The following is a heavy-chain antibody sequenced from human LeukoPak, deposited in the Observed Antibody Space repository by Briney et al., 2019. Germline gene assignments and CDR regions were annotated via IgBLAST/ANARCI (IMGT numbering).Heavy chain of an antibody. V-gene: IGHV4-59*08. Sequence: SETLSLTCDVSGDSISGFYCNWIRQPPGKGLEWIGYFSYSGDTNFNPSLKGRVTISVDTSKSQFSLKLNFVTAADTAVYYCARGYYYRLDVWGQGTTVTVSS. CDR2: FSYSGDT. J-gene: IGHJ6*02. CDR3: ARGYYYRLDV. CDR1: GDSISGFY.